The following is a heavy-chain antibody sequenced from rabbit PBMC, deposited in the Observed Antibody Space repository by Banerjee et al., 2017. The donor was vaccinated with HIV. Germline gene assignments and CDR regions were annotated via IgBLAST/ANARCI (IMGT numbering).Heavy chain of an antibody. V-gene: IGHV1S43*01. J-gene: IGHJ6*01. CDR2: IYTSTNST. Sequence: QSLEESGGDLVKPGASLTLTCKASGIDFTSYYYMCWVRQAPGKGLELIACIYTSTNSTWYANWVNGRFTISSSTSLNSVDLKMTSLTAADTATYFCARWNYAGDLWGPGTLVTVS. D-gene: IGHD4-2*01. CDR1: GIDFTSYYY. CDR3: ARWNYAGDL.